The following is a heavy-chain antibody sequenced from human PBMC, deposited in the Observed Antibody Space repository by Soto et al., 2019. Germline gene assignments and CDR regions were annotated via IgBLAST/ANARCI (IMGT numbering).Heavy chain of an antibody. CDR1: GGSIRSYY. V-gene: IGHV4-59*01. CDR2: IYYSGST. CDR3: ARNWKSRYYGMDV. D-gene: IGHD1-1*01. J-gene: IGHJ6*02. Sequence: QVQLQESGPGLVKPWETLSLTCTVSGGSIRSYYWSWIRQPPGKGLEWIGYIYYSGSTNYNPSLKSRVTISVDTSKNQFSLKLSSVTAADTVVYYCARNWKSRYYGMDVWGQGTTVTVSS.